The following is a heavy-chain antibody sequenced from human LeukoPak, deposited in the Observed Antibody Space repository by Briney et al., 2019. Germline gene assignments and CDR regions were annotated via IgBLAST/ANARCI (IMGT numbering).Heavy chain of an antibody. CDR3: ARVAVSSKSNYYYDMDV. J-gene: IGHJ6*02. CDR1: GGTFSSYA. CDR2: INPIFATS. Sequence: SVKVSCKASGGTFSSYALSWVRQAPGQGLEWMGGINPIFATSNYAQKFQGRVTITADESTSTAYMELSSLRSEDTAVYYCARVAVSSKSNYYYDMDVWGQGTTVTVSS. V-gene: IGHV1-69*13. D-gene: IGHD6-13*01.